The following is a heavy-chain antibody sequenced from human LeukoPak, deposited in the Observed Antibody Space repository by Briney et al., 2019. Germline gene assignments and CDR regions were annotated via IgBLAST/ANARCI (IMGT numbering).Heavy chain of an antibody. J-gene: IGHJ3*02. CDR3: ATAVFFIPVRNIFDI. CDR1: GYTLTELG. V-gene: IGHV1-24*01. CDR2: FDPEDGET. Sequence: ASVKVSCKVSGYTLTELGMHWVRQAPGKGLEWMGGFDPEDGETIYAQKFQGRVTMTEDTSTHTAYMELSSLRSEDTAVYYCATAVFFIPVRNIFDIWGQGTMLTFS. D-gene: IGHD2-21*01.